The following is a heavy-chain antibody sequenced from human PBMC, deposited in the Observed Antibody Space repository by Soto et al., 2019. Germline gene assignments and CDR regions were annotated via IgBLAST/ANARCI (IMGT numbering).Heavy chain of an antibody. J-gene: IGHJ4*02. CDR3: ARSLRRGPPSDY. Sequence: SETLSLTCTVSGGSIRSGDYYWSWIRQPPGKGLESIGYIYYSGSTYYNPSLKSRVTISVDTSKNQFSLKLSSVTAADTAVYYCARSLRRGPPSDYWGQGTLVTVSS. CDR2: IYYSGST. CDR1: GGSIRSGDYY. D-gene: IGHD3-10*01. V-gene: IGHV4-30-4*01.